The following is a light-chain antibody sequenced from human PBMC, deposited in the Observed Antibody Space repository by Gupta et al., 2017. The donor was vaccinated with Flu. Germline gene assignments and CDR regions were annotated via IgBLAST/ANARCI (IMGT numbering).Light chain of an antibody. CDR1: SLIYYH. CDR2: GNN. J-gene: IGLJ3*02. V-gene: IGLV3-19*01. CDR3: NSRDSRGVPGV. Sequence: SSELTQDPAVSVALGQTVTITCQGGSLIYYHASWYQQRPGQAPLLVIYGNNNRPSGIPDRFSASTSGNTSSLNITATRAEDEADYYWNSRDSRGVPGVFGGGTKLTVL.